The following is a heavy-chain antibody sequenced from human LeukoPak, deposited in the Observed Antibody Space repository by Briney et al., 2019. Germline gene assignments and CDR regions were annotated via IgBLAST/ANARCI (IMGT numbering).Heavy chain of an antibody. J-gene: IGHJ4*02. D-gene: IGHD3-22*01. CDR2: TYYRCKWYN. CDR3: ARGYYESSGYPHFDY. Sequence: SQTLSLTFAISGVSASSNPAAWNWIRQSPSRGLDWLGRTYYRCKWYNDYAVSVKSRITISPHQSQHQFSLQLNSVTPEDTAVYYCARGYYESSGYPHFDYWGQGTLVTVSS. V-gene: IGHV6-1*01. CDR1: GVSASSNPAA.